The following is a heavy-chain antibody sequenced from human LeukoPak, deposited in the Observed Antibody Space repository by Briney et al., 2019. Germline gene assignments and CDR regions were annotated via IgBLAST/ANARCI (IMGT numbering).Heavy chain of an antibody. Sequence: GGSLRLSCAASGFTFSSYSMNWVRQAPGKGLEWVSSISSSSSYIYYADSVKGRFTISRDNAKNSLYLQMNSLRAEDTAVYYCARCGDIVVVPAAIKGGSYYYYYGMDVWAKGPRSPSP. D-gene: IGHD2-2*02. J-gene: IGHJ6*02. CDR2: ISSSSSYI. V-gene: IGHV3-21*01. CDR1: GFTFSSYS. CDR3: ARCGDIVVVPAAIKGGSYYYYYGMDV.